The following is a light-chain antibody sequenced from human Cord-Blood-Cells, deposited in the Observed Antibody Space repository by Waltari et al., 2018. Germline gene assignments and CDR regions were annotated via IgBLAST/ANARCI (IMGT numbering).Light chain of an antibody. CDR1: QSISSW. Sequence: DIQMTQSPSTLSASVGDRVTITCRASQSISSWLAWYQQKPGKAPKLRVYKASSLESGVPSRVSGSGSGTEFTLTSSSLQPDDFATYYCQQYNSYSTFGQGTKVEIK. V-gene: IGKV1-5*03. CDR3: QQYNSYST. J-gene: IGKJ1*01. CDR2: KAS.